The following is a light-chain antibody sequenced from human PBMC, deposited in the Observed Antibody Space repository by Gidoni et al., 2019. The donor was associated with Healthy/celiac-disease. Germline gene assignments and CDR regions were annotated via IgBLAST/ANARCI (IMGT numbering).Light chain of an antibody. CDR3: QHSYSTPWT. J-gene: IGKJ1*01. V-gene: IGKV1-39*01. CDR2: AAS. Sequence: DIQLTQSPSSLSASVGDRVTITCPASHSISSYLNSYQQKPGKAPTLLIYAASSLQSGGPSMFSCSGSGTDFTFTISIQQPEDVATYYCQHSYSTPWTFGQGTKVEIK. CDR1: HSISSY.